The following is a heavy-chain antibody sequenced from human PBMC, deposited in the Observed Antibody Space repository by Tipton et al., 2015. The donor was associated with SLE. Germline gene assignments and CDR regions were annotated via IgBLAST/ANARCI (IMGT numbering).Heavy chain of an antibody. V-gene: IGHV3-66*02. D-gene: IGHD3-10*01. CDR2: IFSGGNT. J-gene: IGHJ1*01. CDR1: GFTVSNNY. Sequence: SLRLSCAASGFTVSNNYMAWVRQAPGKGLEWVSLIFSGGNTYYADSVKGRYTISRDNSKNTLDLQMESLRPEDTAIYYCARGRAGSSDYFYNWGQGTLVTVSS. CDR3: ARGRAGSSDYFYN.